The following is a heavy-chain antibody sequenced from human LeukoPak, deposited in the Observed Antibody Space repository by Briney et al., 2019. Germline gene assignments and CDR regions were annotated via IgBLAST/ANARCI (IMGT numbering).Heavy chain of an antibody. CDR1: GFTFSSYA. D-gene: IGHD6-13*01. J-gene: IGHJ4*02. CDR2: ISPTGSTT. Sequence: GGSLRLSCAASGFTFSSYAMSWVRQAPGKGLVWVSRISPTGSTTSYADSVKGRFTVSRDNAKNTLYLQVNNLRAEDTAVYYCARGPNSNRSGLDFWGQGTLLTVSS. V-gene: IGHV3-74*01. CDR3: ARGPNSNRSGLDF.